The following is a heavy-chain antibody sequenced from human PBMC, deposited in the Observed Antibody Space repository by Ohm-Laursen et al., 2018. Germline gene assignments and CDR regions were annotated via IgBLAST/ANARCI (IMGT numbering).Heavy chain of an antibody. CDR3: ARDINYGDIYYFDY. D-gene: IGHD4-17*01. CDR2: ISGSGGST. CDR1: GFTFSSYA. J-gene: IGHJ4*02. V-gene: IGHV3-23*01. Sequence: SLRLSCAASGFTFSSYAMSWVRQAPGKGLEWVSAISGSGGSTYYADSVKGRFTISRDNSKNTLYLQMNSLRAEDTAVYYCARDINYGDIYYFDYWGQGTLVTVSS.